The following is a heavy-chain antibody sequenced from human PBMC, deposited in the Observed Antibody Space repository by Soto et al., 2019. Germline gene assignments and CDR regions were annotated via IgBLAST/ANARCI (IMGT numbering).Heavy chain of an antibody. D-gene: IGHD3-9*01. J-gene: IGHJ4*02. CDR2: IKSKTGGGTR. V-gene: IGHV3-15*01. CDR3: TCLHYDILTGSKWHYFDY. Sequence: PGGSLRLSCAASGFTFSDAWMSWVRQAPGKGLEWVGRIKSKTGGGTRDYAAPVKGRVTISRDDSKNTLYLQMNSLKTEDTAVYYCTCLHYDILTGSKWHYFDYWGQGTLVTVSS. CDR1: GFTFSDAW.